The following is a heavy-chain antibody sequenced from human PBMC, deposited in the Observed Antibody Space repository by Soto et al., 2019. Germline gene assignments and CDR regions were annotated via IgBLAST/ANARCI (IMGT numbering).Heavy chain of an antibody. CDR1: GGSFSTDY. V-gene: IGHV4-34*01. CDR3: ARVPAARASRDFDS. CDR2: INPSGGT. Sequence: QVQLQQWGAGLLKPSETLSLTCAVYGGSFSTDYWSWIRQHPVQGLEWIVEINPSGGTNYSPSLKSPVTISVATSKNQFSLKLSSVTAADTAVYYCARVPAARASRDFDSWGQGTLVTVSS. J-gene: IGHJ4*02. D-gene: IGHD6-6*01.